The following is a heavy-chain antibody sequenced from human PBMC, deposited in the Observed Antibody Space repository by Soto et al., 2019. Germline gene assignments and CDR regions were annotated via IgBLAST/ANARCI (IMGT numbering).Heavy chain of an antibody. D-gene: IGHD3-3*01. Sequence: SWETLSIGCAVYGGSFSGYYWSWIRQPPGKGLEWIGEINHSGSTNYNPSLKSRVTISVDTSKNQFSLKLSSVTAADTAVYYCARRFASRVLRFLAPGNWSDPWGQGTPVTVPQ. V-gene: IGHV4-34*01. J-gene: IGHJ5*02. CDR2: INHSGST. CDR1: GGSFSGYY. CDR3: ARRFASRVLRFLAPGNWSDP.